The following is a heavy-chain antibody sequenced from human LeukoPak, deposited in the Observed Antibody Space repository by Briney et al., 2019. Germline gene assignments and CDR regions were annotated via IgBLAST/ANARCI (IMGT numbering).Heavy chain of an antibody. Sequence: GRSLRLSCAASGFTFSSYAIHWVRQAPGKGLEWVAVISYDGSNKYYADSVKGRFTISRDNAKNSRYLQMNSLRAEDTAVYYCASSGYSSSWYPQKFDYWGQGTLVTVSS. V-gene: IGHV3-30-3*01. CDR2: ISYDGSNK. CDR3: ASSGYSSSWYPQKFDY. D-gene: IGHD6-13*01. J-gene: IGHJ4*02. CDR1: GFTFSSYA.